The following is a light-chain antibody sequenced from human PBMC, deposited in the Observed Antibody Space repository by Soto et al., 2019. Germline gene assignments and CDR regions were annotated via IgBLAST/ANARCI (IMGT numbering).Light chain of an antibody. Sequence: QSVLTQPTSVSAAPGQKVTISCSGSSSNIGNNYVSWYQQLPGTAPKLLIYDNNKRPSGIPDRFSGSKSGTSATLGITGLQTGDEADYYCGTWDSSLRGGVFGGGTKVTVL. J-gene: IGLJ2*01. CDR1: SSNIGNNY. CDR2: DNN. CDR3: GTWDSSLRGGV. V-gene: IGLV1-51*01.